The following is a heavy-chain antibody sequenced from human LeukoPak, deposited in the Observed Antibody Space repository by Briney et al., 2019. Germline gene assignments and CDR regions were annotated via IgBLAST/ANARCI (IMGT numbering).Heavy chain of an antibody. V-gene: IGHV4-34*01. J-gene: IGHJ4*02. CDR1: GGSFSGYY. CDR3: AVFGGTMVRGVKEYFDY. Sequence: SETLSLTCAVYGGSFSGYYWSWIRQPPGKGLEWIGEINHSGSTNYNPSLKSRVTISVDTSKNQFSLKLSSVTAADTAVYYCAVFGGTMVRGVKEYFDYWGQGTLVTVSS. CDR2: INHSGST. D-gene: IGHD3-10*01.